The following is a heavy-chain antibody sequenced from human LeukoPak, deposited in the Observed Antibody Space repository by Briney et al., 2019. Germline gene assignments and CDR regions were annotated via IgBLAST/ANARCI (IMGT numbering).Heavy chain of an antibody. V-gene: IGHV3-7*01. CDR1: GFSFRNYW. Sequence: PGGSLRLSCATSGFSFRNYWMSWVRQAPGKGLEWVASINQDDSAIFYLDSVRGRFTISRDNSKNTLYLQMNSLRAEDTAVYYCARDHSNTFGGVIAWGQGTMVTVSS. CDR3: ARDHSNTFGGVIA. CDR2: INQDDSAI. D-gene: IGHD3-16*02. J-gene: IGHJ3*01.